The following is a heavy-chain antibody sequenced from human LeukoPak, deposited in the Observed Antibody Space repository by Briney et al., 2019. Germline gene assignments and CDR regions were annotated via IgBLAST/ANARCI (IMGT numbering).Heavy chain of an antibody. D-gene: IGHD3-22*01. CDR2: IRYDGSNK. V-gene: IGHV3-30*02. CDR1: GFTFSSYG. CDR3: ASSVDYDSSGYYIGPFDY. Sequence: GGSLRLSCAASGFTFSSYGMHWVRQAPGKGLEWVAFIRYDGSNKYYADSVKGRFTISRDNSKNTLYLQMNSLRGEDTAVYYCASSVDYDSSGYYIGPFDYWGQGTLVTVSS. J-gene: IGHJ4*02.